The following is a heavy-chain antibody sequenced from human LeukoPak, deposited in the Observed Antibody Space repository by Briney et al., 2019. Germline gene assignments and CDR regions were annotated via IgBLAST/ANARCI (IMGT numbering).Heavy chain of an antibody. Sequence: SETLSLTCTVSGYSISSGYYWGWIRQPPGKGLEWIGDIYPTGSTYYNPSLKSRVTISVDTSKNQFSLKVSSVSAADTAVYYCARAYSSSWYWNWFDPWGQGTLVTVSS. CDR1: GYSISSGYY. D-gene: IGHD6-13*01. V-gene: IGHV4-38-2*02. CDR2: IYPTGST. CDR3: ARAYSSSWYWNWFDP. J-gene: IGHJ5*02.